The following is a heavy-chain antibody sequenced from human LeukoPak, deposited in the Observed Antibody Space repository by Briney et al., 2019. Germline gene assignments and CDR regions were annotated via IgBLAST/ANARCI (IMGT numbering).Heavy chain of an antibody. CDR3: ARSYYYGGSSYYIDY. CDR2: TRNKANSYST. Sequence: GGSLRLSCAASGFTSSDHYMDWVRQAPGKGVEWVGSTRNKANSYSTEYAASVKGRFIISRDASKNSLYLQMNTLKTEDRAVYYCARSYYYGGSSYYIDYWGQGTRVSVSS. D-gene: IGHD3-22*01. CDR1: GFTSSDHY. J-gene: IGHJ4*02. V-gene: IGHV3-72*01.